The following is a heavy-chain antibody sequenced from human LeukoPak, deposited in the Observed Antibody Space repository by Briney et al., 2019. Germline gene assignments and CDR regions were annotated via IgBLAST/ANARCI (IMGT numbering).Heavy chain of an antibody. CDR3: ARVATQADFDY. J-gene: IGHJ4*02. CDR1: GYTFTSYY. Sequence: GASAKVSCKASGYTFTSYYMHWVRQAPGQGLEWMGIINPSGGSTSYAQKFQGRVTMTRDTSTSTVYMELSSLRSEDTAVYYCARVATQADFDYWGQGTLVTVSS. D-gene: IGHD6-13*01. V-gene: IGHV1-46*01. CDR2: INPSGGST.